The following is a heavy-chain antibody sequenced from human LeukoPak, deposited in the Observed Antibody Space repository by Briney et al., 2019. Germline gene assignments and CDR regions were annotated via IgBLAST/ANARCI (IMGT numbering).Heavy chain of an antibody. CDR2: IYYSGST. D-gene: IGHD6-13*01. Sequence: SETLSLTCTVSGGSISSSSYYWGWIRQPPGKGLEWIGSIYYSGSTYYNPSLKSRVTISVDTSKNQFSLELSSVTAADTAVYYCARQFSSSWYNLYYYYYYMDVWGKGTTVTVSS. V-gene: IGHV4-39*01. CDR1: GGSISSSSYY. CDR3: ARQFSSSWYNLYYYYYYMDV. J-gene: IGHJ6*03.